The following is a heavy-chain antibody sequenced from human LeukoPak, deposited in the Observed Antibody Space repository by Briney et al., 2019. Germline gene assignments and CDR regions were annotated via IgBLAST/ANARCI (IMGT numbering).Heavy chain of an antibody. V-gene: IGHV4-39*01. Sequence: SETLSLTCTVSGGSIGSSSYYWGWIRQPPGKGLEWIGSIYYSGSTYYNPSLKSRVTISVDTSKNQFSLKLSSVTAADTAVYYCARRITAATVWFDPWGQGTLVTVSS. J-gene: IGHJ5*02. CDR2: IYYSGST. CDR1: GGSIGSSSYY. CDR3: ARRITAATVWFDP. D-gene: IGHD2-15*01.